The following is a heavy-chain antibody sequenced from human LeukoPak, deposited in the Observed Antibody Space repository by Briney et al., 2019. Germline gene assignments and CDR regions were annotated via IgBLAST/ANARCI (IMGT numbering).Heavy chain of an antibody. CDR1: GGSITGIHYY. D-gene: IGHD2-15*01. J-gene: IGHJ5*02. CDR2: IYYFGST. V-gene: IGHV4-39*01. Sequence: SETLSLTCTVSGGSITGIHYYWGWIRQPPGKGLEWIGNIYYFGSTYYTPSLRSRVTISVDTSKNQFSLKLSSVTAADTALYYCARMTCGGGTCWWFDPWGQGTLVTVSS. CDR3: ARMTCGGGTCWWFDP.